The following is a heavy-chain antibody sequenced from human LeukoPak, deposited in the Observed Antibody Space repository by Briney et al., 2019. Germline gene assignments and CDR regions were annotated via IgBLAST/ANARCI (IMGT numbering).Heavy chain of an antibody. Sequence: GASVKVSCKASGYTFTSYYMHWVRQAPGQGLEWMGIINPSGGSTSYAQKFQGRVTMTRDTSTSTVYMELSGLRSEDTAVYYCARVVQNYCDSSGYYFDYWGQGTLVTVSS. CDR2: INPSGGST. J-gene: IGHJ4*02. CDR1: GYTFTSYY. D-gene: IGHD3-22*01. CDR3: ARVVQNYCDSSGYYFDY. V-gene: IGHV1-46*01.